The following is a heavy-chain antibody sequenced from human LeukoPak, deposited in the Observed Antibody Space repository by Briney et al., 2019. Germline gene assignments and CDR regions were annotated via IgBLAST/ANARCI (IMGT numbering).Heavy chain of an antibody. J-gene: IGHJ6*02. CDR1: GFTFSSYG. D-gene: IGHD1-26*01. V-gene: IGHV3-33*01. CDR2: IWYDGSNK. Sequence: GGSLRLSCAASGFTFSSYGMHWVRQAPGKGLEWVAVIWYDGSNKYYADSVKGRFTISRDNSKNTLYLQMNGLRAEDTAVYYCARDQDEGATEDPYYYYGMDVWGQGTTVTVSS. CDR3: ARDQDEGATEDPYYYYGMDV.